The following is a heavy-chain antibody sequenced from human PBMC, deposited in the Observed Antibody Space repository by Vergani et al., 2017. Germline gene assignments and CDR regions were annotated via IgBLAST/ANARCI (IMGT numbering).Heavy chain of an antibody. J-gene: IGHJ6*03. CDR1: GFTVSSNY. CDR3: ARVTGWYYYYMDV. Sequence: EVQLVETGGGLIQPGGSLRLSCAASGFTVSSNYMSWVRQAPGKGLEWVSVIYSGGSTYYADSVKGRFTISRDNSKNTLYLQMNSLRAEDTAVYYCARVTGWYYYYMDVWGKGTTVTVSS. D-gene: IGHD3-9*01. V-gene: IGHV3-53*02. CDR2: IYSGGST.